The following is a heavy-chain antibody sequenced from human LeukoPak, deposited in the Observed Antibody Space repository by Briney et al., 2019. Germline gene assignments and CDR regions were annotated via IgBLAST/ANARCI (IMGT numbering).Heavy chain of an antibody. V-gene: IGHV3-30*18. Sequence: QLGGSLRLSCAASGFTFRNYGMHWVRQAPGKGLEWVAATSYDGSNKHYADSVKGRFIVSRDNSKNTVYLQMDSLRPEDTAVYYCAKRGEFSGSDCYYFDYWGQGTLVTVSS. CDR3: AKRGEFSGSDCYYFDY. CDR2: TSYDGSNK. CDR1: GFTFRNYG. J-gene: IGHJ4*02. D-gene: IGHD2-21*02.